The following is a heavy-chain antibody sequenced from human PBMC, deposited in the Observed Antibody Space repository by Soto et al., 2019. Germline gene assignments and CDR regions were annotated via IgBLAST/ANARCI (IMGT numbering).Heavy chain of an antibody. V-gene: IGHV3-23*01. CDR1: GFTFSSYA. CDR2: ISGSGGST. Sequence: GGSLRLSCAASGFTFSSYAMSWVRQAPGKGLEWVSAISGSGGSTYYADSVKGRFTISRDNSKNTLYLQMNSLRAEDTAVYYCAKVLLLWFGDRDGGAFDIWGQGTMVTVSS. D-gene: IGHD3-10*01. J-gene: IGHJ3*02. CDR3: AKVLLLWFGDRDGGAFDI.